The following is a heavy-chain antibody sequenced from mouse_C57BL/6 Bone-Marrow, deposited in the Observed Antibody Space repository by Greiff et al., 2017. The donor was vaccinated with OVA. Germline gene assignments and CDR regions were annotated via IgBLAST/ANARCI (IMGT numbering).Heavy chain of an antibody. J-gene: IGHJ3*01. CDR1: GISITTGNYR. Sequence: EVKLMESGPGLVKPSQTVFLTCTVTGISITTGNYRWSWIRQFPGNKLEWIGYIYYSGTITYNPSLTSRTTITRDTTKNQFFLEMNSLTAEDTATYYCARDDTTVVAPFAYWGQGTLVTVSA. CDR2: IYYSGTI. CDR3: ARDDTTVVAPFAY. D-gene: IGHD1-1*01. V-gene: IGHV3-5*01.